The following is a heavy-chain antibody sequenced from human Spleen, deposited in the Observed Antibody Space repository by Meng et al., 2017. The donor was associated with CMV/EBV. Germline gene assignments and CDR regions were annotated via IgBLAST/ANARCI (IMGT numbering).Heavy chain of an antibody. J-gene: IGHJ6*02. Sequence: GESLKISCAASGFTFRSYTMHWVRQAPGKGLEWVAVMSFDGTNKYYADSVKGRFTISRDNAKNSLYLQMNSLRAEDTAVYYCARVSVIRGSAMGVWGQGTTVTVSS. D-gene: IGHD2/OR15-2a*01. CDR3: ARVSVIRGSAMGV. CDR1: GFTFRSYT. CDR2: MSFDGTNK. V-gene: IGHV3-30*04.